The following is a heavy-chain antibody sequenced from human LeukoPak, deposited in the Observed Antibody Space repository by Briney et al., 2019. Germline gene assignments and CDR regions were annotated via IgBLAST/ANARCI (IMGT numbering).Heavy chain of an antibody. V-gene: IGHV3-53*01. CDR1: GFTVSSNY. CDR2: IYSGGST. Sequence: PGGSLRLSCAASGFTVSSNYMSWVRQAPGKGLEWVSVIYSGGSTYYADSVKGRFTISRDNSKNTLYLQMNSLRAEDTAVYYCASGEYSSLLDCWGQGTLVTVSS. D-gene: IGHD6-6*01. J-gene: IGHJ4*02. CDR3: ASGEYSSLLDC.